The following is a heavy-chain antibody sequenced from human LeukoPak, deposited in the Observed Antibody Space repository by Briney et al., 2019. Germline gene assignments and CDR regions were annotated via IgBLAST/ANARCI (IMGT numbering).Heavy chain of an antibody. CDR3: ARVRTAMGVNWFDP. CDR1: GGSISSYY. D-gene: IGHD5-18*01. Sequence: SETLSLTCTVSGGSISSYYWSWIRQPPGKGLEWIGYIYYSGSTNYNPSLKSRVTISVDTSKNQFSLKLSSVTAADTAVYYCARVRTAMGVNWFDPWGQGTLVTVSS. CDR2: IYYSGST. J-gene: IGHJ5*02. V-gene: IGHV4-59*01.